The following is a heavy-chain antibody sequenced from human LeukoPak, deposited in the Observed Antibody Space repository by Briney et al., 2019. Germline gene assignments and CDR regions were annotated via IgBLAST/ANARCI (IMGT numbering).Heavy chain of an antibody. Sequence: SENLSLTCTVSGGSISSYYWSWIRQPPGKGLEWIGYIYYSGSTNYNPSLKSRVTISVDTSKNQFSLKLSSVAAADTAVYYCARTTDFWSGYYYYYYMDVWGKGTTVTVSS. CDR3: ARTTDFWSGYYYYYYMDV. V-gene: IGHV4-59*01. J-gene: IGHJ6*03. D-gene: IGHD3-3*01. CDR1: GGSISSYY. CDR2: IYYSGST.